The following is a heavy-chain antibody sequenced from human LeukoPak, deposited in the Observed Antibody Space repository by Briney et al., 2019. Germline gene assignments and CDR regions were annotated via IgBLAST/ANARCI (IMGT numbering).Heavy chain of an antibody. Sequence: PGGSLRLSCAASGFPVKSNYMSWGRQAPGKGLEWVSVIYSGGSTYYADSVKGRFTISRDNSKNTLYLQMNSLRAEDTAMYYCARGIVGALDAFDIWGQGTMVTVSS. D-gene: IGHD1-26*01. J-gene: IGHJ3*02. V-gene: IGHV3-66*01. CDR2: IYSGGST. CDR1: GFPVKSNY. CDR3: ARGIVGALDAFDI.